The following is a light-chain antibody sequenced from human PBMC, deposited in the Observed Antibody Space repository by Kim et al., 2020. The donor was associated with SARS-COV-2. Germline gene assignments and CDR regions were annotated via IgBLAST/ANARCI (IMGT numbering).Light chain of an antibody. J-gene: IGLJ3*02. CDR3: TSYTSSSTLV. Sequence: QSALTQPASVSGSPGQSITISCTGTSSDVGGYNYVSWYQHHPGKAPKLMIYDVSQRPSGVSNRFSGSKSGNTSSLTISGLHTEDEADYYCTSYTSSSTLVFGGGTQLTVL. CDR1: SSDVGGYNY. CDR2: DVS. V-gene: IGLV2-14*03.